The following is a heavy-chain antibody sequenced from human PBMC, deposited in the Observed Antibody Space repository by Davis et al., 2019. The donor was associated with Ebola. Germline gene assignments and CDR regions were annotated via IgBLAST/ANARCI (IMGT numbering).Heavy chain of an antibody. J-gene: IGHJ4*02. CDR2: ISSSSSYI. CDR1: GFTFSSYS. D-gene: IGHD2-2*01. Sequence: PGGSLRLSCAASGFTFSSYSMNWVRQAPGKGLEWVSSISSSSSYIYYAAAVKGRFTISRDNAKTSLYLQMNSLRAEDTAVYYCARDSMRYCSSTSCQDYWGQGTLVTVSS. CDR3: ARDSMRYCSSTSCQDY. V-gene: IGHV3-21*01.